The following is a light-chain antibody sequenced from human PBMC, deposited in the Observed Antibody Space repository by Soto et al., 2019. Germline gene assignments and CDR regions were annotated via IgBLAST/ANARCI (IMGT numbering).Light chain of an antibody. CDR2: GAS. Sequence: EIVLTQSPGTLSLSPGERATLSCRASQSVSGSYLAWYQQKPGQAPRLLIYGASTRATGIPDRFNGSGSGTDFTLTISRLEPEDFAVYYCQQYGSSRTFGQGTKVEIK. V-gene: IGKV3-20*01. CDR1: QSVSGSY. CDR3: QQYGSSRT. J-gene: IGKJ1*01.